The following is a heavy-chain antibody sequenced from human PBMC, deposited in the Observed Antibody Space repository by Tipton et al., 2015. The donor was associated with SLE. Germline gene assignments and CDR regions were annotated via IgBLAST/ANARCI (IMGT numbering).Heavy chain of an antibody. CDR1: GGSNSSSSYY. CDR3: ARGIQLWSFDY. D-gene: IGHD5-18*01. Sequence: TLSLTCTVSGGSNSSSSYYWGWIRQPPGKGLEWIGSIYYSGSTYYNPSLKSRVTISVDTSKNQFSLKLSSVTAADTAVYYCARGIQLWSFDYWGQGTLVTVSS. V-gene: IGHV4-39*01. CDR2: IYYSGST. J-gene: IGHJ4*02.